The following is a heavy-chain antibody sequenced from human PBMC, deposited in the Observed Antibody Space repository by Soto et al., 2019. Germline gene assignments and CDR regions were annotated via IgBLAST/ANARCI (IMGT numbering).Heavy chain of an antibody. CDR3: ARGRDYYGSGSYSSHWFGP. CDR2: IYYSGST. D-gene: IGHD3-10*01. CDR1: GGSISSGDYY. Sequence: PSETLSLTCTVSGGSISSGDYYWSWIRQPPGKGLEWIGYIYYSGSTYYNPSLKSRVTISVDTSKNQFSLKLSSVTAADTAVYYCARGRDYYGSGSYSSHWFGPWGQGTLVTVSS. V-gene: IGHV4-30-4*01. J-gene: IGHJ5*02.